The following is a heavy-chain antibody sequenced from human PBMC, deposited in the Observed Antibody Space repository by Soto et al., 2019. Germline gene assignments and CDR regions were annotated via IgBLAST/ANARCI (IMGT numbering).Heavy chain of an antibody. CDR2: INAGNGNT. D-gene: IGHD4-17*01. CDR1: GYTFTSYA. V-gene: IGHV1-3*01. J-gene: IGHJ4*02. CDR3: ARDSGGYGDSYYFDY. Sequence: QVQLVQSGAEVKKPGASVKVSCKASGYTFTSYAMHWVRQAPGQRLEWMGWINAGNGNTKYSQKFQGRVTITRDTSASTAYMELSSLRSEDTAVYYCARDSGGYGDSYYFDYWGQGTLVNVSS.